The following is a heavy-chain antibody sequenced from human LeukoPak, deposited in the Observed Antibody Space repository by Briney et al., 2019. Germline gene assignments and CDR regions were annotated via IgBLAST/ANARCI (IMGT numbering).Heavy chain of an antibody. CDR1: GYTFTSYG. J-gene: IGHJ4*01. D-gene: IGHD2-8*01. Sequence: ASVKVSCKASGYTFTSYGISWVRQAPGQGLEFMGWINPYNGNTNYAQKFQGRITLTTDTSTTTAYMELRSLRPDDTALYYCSTDPRLLIYWGHGTLVTVSS. V-gene: IGHV1-18*01. CDR3: STDPRLLIY. CDR2: INPYNGNT.